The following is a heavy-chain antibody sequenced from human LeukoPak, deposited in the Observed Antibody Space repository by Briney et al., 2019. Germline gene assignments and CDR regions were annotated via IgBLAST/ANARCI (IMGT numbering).Heavy chain of an antibody. J-gene: IGHJ3*02. CDR2: ISYDGSNK. Sequence: GGSLRLSCAASGFTFSSYGMHWVRQAPGKGLEWVAVISYDGSNKYSADSVKGRFTISRDTPKNTLYLQMNSLRAEDTAVYYCAEACYGDYDAFVIWGEGAMVTVSS. CDR3: AEACYGDYDAFVI. V-gene: IGHV3-30*03. CDR1: GFTFSSYG. D-gene: IGHD4-17*01.